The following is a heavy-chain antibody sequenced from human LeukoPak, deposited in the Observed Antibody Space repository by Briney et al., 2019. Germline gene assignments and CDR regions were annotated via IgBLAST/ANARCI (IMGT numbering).Heavy chain of an antibody. D-gene: IGHD3-10*01. CDR2: ISSNGGST. CDR3: ATKVWFGELSEDWYFDL. Sequence: GSLRLSCAASGFTFSSYAMHWVRQAPGKGLEYVSAISSNGGSTYYANSVKGRFTISRDNSKNTLYLQMGSLRAEDMAVYYCATKVWFGELSEDWYFDLWGRGTLVTVSS. CDR1: GFTFSSYA. J-gene: IGHJ2*01. V-gene: IGHV3-64*01.